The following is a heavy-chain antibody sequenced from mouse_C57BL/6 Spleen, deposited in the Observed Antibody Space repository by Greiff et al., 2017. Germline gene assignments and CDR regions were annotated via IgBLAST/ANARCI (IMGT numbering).Heavy chain of an antibody. V-gene: IGHV1-80*01. D-gene: IGHD1-1*01. CDR1: GYAFSSYW. Sequence: VQLVESGAELVKPGASVKISCKASGYAFSSYWMNWVKQRPGKGLEWIGQIYPGDGDTNYNGKFKGKATLTADKSSSTAYMQLSSLTSEDSAVYFCAPGSSYGGFAYWGQGTLVTVSA. CDR3: APGSSYGGFAY. CDR2: IYPGDGDT. J-gene: IGHJ3*01.